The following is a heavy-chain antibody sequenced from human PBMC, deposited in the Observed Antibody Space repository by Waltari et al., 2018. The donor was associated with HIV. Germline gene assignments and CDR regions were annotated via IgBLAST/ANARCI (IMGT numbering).Heavy chain of an antibody. D-gene: IGHD1-26*01. V-gene: IGHV3-48*03. CDR3: ARDQSGTYSGKYYYYGMDV. CDR2: ISSSGSTI. J-gene: IGHJ6*02. CDR1: GFTFSSYE. Sequence: EVQLVESGGGLVQPGGSLRLSCEASGFTFSSYEMNWVRQAPGKGLEWVSYISSSGSTIYYADSVKGRLTISRDNAKNSLYLQMKSLRAEDTAVYYCARDQSGTYSGKYYYYGMDVWGQGTTVTVSS.